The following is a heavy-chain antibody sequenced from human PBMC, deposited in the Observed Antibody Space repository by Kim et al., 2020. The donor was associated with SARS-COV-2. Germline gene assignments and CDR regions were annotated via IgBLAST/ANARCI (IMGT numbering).Heavy chain of an antibody. Sequence: GGSLRLSCAASGFTFSSYSMNWVRQAPGKGLEWVSYISSSSGTIYYADSVKGRFTISRDNAKNSLYLQMNSLRDEDTAVYYCAREDYYYYGMDVWGQGTTVTVSS. CDR2: ISSSSGTI. J-gene: IGHJ6*02. CDR1: GFTFSSYS. CDR3: AREDYYYYGMDV. V-gene: IGHV3-48*02.